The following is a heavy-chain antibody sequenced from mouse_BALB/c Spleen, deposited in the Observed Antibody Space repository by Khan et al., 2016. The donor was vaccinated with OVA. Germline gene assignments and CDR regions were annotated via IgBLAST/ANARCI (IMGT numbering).Heavy chain of an antibody. Sequence: QVQLQQSGAELVKPGASVKLSCKASGYTFTSFDINWVRRRLEQGLEWIGWIFPGDDSTNYNEKFKGKATLTTDKSSSTAYMQLSRLTSEDSSVYFCARRRGTYDYWGQGTTLTVSS. CDR2: IFPGDDST. V-gene: IGHV1-85*01. J-gene: IGHJ2*01. D-gene: IGHD2-10*01. CDR3: ARRRGTYDY. CDR1: GYTFTSFD.